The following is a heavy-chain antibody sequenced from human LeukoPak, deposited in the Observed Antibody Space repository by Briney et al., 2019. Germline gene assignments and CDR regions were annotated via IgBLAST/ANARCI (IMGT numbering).Heavy chain of an antibody. Sequence: SETLSLTCAVYGGSFSGYYWSWIRQPPGKGLEWIGEINHSGGTYYNPSLKSRVTISVDTSKNQFSLKLSSVTAADTAVYYCARVGVAAAVGNYFDYWGQGTLVTVSS. CDR3: ARVGVAAAVGNYFDY. CDR1: GGSFSGYY. CDR2: INHSGGT. J-gene: IGHJ4*02. D-gene: IGHD6-13*01. V-gene: IGHV4-34*01.